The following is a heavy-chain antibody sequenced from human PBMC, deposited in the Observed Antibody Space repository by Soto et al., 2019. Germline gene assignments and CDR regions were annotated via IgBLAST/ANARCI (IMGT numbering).Heavy chain of an antibody. Sequence: PSETLSLTCTVSGGSISSYYWSWIRQPPGKGLEWIGYIYYSGSTNYNPSLKSRVTISVDTSKNQFSLKLNSVTPEDTAVYYCARDQLSSGSLNFDYWGQGTLVTVSS. J-gene: IGHJ4*02. CDR2: IYYSGST. CDR3: ARDQLSSGSLNFDY. CDR1: GGSISSYY. D-gene: IGHD6-19*01. V-gene: IGHV4-59*12.